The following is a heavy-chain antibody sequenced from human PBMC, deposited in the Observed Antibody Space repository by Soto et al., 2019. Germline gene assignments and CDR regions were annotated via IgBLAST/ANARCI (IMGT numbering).Heavy chain of an antibody. CDR3: ARDICWTADITLTKRKDYHYYGMDV. CDR1: GFTFSNLW. V-gene: IGHV3-7*01. D-gene: IGHD1-20*01. J-gene: IGHJ6*02. CDR2: INQDGSEK. Sequence: GGSLRLSCAASGFTFSNLWMSWVRQAPGKGLEWVANINQDGSEKYYADSLKGRFTISRDNAKNSLFLQLNSLSAEDTAVCFCARDICWTADITLTKRKDYHYYGMDVWGQGTTVTVSS.